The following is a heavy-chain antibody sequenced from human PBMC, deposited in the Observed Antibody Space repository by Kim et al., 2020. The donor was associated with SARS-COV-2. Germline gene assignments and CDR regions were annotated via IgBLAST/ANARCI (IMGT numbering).Heavy chain of an antibody. D-gene: IGHD6-13*01. Sequence: SLKSRVTISVDTSKNQFYLKLSSVTAADTAVYYCARDRTGQQLADWYFDLWGRGTLVTVSS. J-gene: IGHJ2*01. CDR3: ARDRTGQQLADWYFDL. V-gene: IGHV4-31*02.